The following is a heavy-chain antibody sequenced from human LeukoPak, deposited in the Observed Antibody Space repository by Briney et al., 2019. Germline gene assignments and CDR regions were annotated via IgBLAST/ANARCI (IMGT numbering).Heavy chain of an antibody. CDR2: ISSSSSYI. D-gene: IGHD6-19*01. CDR3: ARDEEWLGRSYMDV. CDR1: GFTFSSYS. J-gene: IGHJ6*03. Sequence: PGGSLSLSCAASGFTFSSYSMNWVRQAPGKGLEWVSSISSSSSYIYYADSVKGRFTISRNNAKNSLYLQMNSLRAEDTAVYYCARDEEWLGRSYMDVWGKGTTVTVSS. V-gene: IGHV3-21*01.